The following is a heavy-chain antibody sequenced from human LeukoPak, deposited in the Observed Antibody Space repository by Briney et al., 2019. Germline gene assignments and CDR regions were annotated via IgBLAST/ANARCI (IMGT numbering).Heavy chain of an antibody. J-gene: IGHJ4*02. V-gene: IGHV1-24*01. CDR2: FDPEDGET. CDR3: ATDGRRYSYGPADY. CDR1: GYTLTELS. Sequence: ASVTVSCKVSGYTLTELSMHWVRQAPGKGLEWMGGFDPEDGETIYAQKFQGRVTMTEDTSTDTAYMELSSLRSEDMAVYYCATDGRRYSYGPADYWGQGTLVTVSS. D-gene: IGHD5-18*01.